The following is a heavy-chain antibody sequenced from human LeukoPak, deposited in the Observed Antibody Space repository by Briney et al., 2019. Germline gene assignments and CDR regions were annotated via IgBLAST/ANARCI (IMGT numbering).Heavy chain of an antibody. J-gene: IGHJ4*02. D-gene: IGHD3-3*01. CDR1: GFTFSSYN. CDR3: AREGVAHDY. CDR2: ISSSTGTI. V-gene: IGHV3-48*01. Sequence: GGSLRLSCAASGFTFSSYNMNWVRQAPEKGLEWVSYISSSTGTIYYAESVKGRFTISRDNAKNSLYLQMNSLRAEDTAVYYCAREGVAHDYWGQGTLVTVSS.